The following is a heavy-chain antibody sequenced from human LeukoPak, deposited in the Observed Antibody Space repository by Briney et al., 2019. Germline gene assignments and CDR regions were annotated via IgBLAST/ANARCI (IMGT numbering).Heavy chain of an antibody. CDR2: IYYSGST. V-gene: IGHV4-39*01. Sequence: SETLSLTCTVSGGSISSSDYYWGWIRQPPGKGLEWIGSIYYSGSTNYNPSLKSRVTISVDTSKNQFSLKLSSVTAADTAVYYCARHDRIGRNWFDPWGQGTLVTVSS. D-gene: IGHD2-21*01. CDR1: GGSISSSDYY. J-gene: IGHJ5*02. CDR3: ARHDRIGRNWFDP.